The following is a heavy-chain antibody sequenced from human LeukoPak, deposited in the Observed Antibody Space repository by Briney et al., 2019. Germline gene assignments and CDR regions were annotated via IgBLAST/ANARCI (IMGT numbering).Heavy chain of an antibody. Sequence: GGSLRLSCAASGFTFSSYWMSWVRQAPGKGLEWVANIKQDGSEKYYVDSVKGRFTISRDNAKNSLYLQMNSLRAEDTAVYYCARDPAGHYYYYYMDVWGKGTTVTISS. CDR3: ARDPAGHYYYYYMDV. D-gene: IGHD6-19*01. V-gene: IGHV3-7*01. J-gene: IGHJ6*03. CDR2: IKQDGSEK. CDR1: GFTFSSYW.